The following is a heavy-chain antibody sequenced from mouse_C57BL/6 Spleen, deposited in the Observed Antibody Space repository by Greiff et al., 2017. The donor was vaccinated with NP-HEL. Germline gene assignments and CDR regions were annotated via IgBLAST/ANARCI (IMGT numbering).Heavy chain of an antibody. J-gene: IGHJ1*03. CDR3: ARAFYYGSSYSYWYFDV. V-gene: IGHV1-54*01. CDR2: INPGSGGT. CDR1: GYAFTNYL. D-gene: IGHD1-1*01. Sequence: QVQLQQSGAELVRPGTSVKVSCKASGYAFTNYLIEWVKQRPGQGLEWIGVINPGSGGTNYNEKFKGKATLTADKSSSTAYMQLSSLTSEDSAVYFCARAFYYGSSYSYWYFDVWGTGTTVTVSS.